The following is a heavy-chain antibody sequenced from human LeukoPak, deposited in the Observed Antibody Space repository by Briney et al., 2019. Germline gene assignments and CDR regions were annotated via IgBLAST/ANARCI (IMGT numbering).Heavy chain of an antibody. CDR1: GFTFSNYG. V-gene: IGHV3-30*02. Sequence: PGGSLRLSCAASGFTFSNYGIHWVRQAPGKGLEWAAFIYYDGSSKYYADSVKGRFTISRDNSKNTVYLQMNSLRGEDTAVYYCRDPFDYWGQGTLVTVSS. CDR2: IYYDGSSK. J-gene: IGHJ4*02. CDR3: RDPFDY.